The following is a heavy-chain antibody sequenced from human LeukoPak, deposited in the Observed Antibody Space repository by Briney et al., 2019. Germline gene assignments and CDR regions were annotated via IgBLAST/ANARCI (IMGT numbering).Heavy chain of an antibody. V-gene: IGHV3-9*01. D-gene: IGHD3-10*01. CDR2: ISWNSGSI. J-gene: IGHJ4*02. CDR3: AKAPTSSGSYWVFDY. Sequence: GGSLRLSCAAAGFNFGVHNMNWVRQTPGKGLEWVSGISWNSGSIGYADSVKGRFTISRDNAKNSLYLQMNSLRAEDTALYYCAKAPTSSGSYWVFDYWGQGTLVTVSS. CDR1: GFNFGVHN.